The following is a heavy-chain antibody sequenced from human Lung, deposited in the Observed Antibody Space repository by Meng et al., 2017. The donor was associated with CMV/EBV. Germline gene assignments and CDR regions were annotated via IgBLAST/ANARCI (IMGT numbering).Heavy chain of an antibody. CDR3: ARRLSDYGMDV. CDR2: IHARCHIV. V-gene: IGHV3-48*03. Sequence: GGSXSLXXAASGFIFSAYEIIWVRQAAGKILEWVAYIHARCHIVHYADFVNDRFTISRDRAKNSVDLQMSSLRVEDTAVYYCARRLSDYGMDVWGQGTMVTVSS. J-gene: IGHJ6*02. CDR1: GFIFSAYE.